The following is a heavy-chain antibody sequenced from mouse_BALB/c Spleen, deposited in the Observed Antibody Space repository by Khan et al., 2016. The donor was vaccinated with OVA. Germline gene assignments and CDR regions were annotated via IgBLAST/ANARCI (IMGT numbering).Heavy chain of an antibody. D-gene: IGHD2-10*01. CDR3: ARAYYGNYREAMDY. V-gene: IGHV2-6-7*01. CDR2: IWGDGST. Sequence: VQLQESGPGLVAPSQSLSITCTVSGFSLTGYGVNWVRQPPGKGLEWLGMIWGDGSTDYNSVLKSRLSISKDNSKSQVFLKMNSLQTVDTARYYCARAYYGNYREAMDYWGQGTSVTVSS. CDR1: GFSLTGYG. J-gene: IGHJ4*01.